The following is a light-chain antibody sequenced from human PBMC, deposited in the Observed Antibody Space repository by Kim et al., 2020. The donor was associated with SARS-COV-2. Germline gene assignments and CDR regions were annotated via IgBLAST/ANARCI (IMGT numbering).Light chain of an antibody. CDR2: RVS. CDR1: DIGCIN. Sequence: SVTLGQTARITCGGKDIGCINVRWDLPKPGQSPVLAFYRVSTRPSVFPERFSGSDSGNTATLTISRAQAGDVSEYYCQVWDSGTAVFGVGTQLTVL. J-gene: IGLJ3*02. V-gene: IGLV3-9*01. CDR3: QVWDSGTAV.